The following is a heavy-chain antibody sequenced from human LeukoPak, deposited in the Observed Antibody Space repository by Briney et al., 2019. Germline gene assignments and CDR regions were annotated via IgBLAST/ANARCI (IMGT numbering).Heavy chain of an antibody. Sequence: SVKVSCKASGGTFSSYAISWVRQAPGQGLEWMGRIIPILGIANYAQKFQGRVTITADKSTSTAYMELSSLRSEDTAVYYCARDQIYGDYMYYYYYGMDVWGQGTTVTVSS. D-gene: IGHD4-17*01. V-gene: IGHV1-69*04. J-gene: IGHJ6*02. CDR3: ARDQIYGDYMYYYYYGMDV. CDR2: IIPILGIA. CDR1: GGTFSSYA.